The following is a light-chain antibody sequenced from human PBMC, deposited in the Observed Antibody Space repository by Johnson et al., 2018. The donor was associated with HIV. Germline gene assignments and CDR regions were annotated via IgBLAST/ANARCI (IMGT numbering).Light chain of an antibody. CDR3: GTWDSSLNV. V-gene: IGLV1-51*02. J-gene: IGLJ1*01. CDR2: ENN. Sequence: QSVLTQPPSVSAAPGQKVTISCSGSSSNIGNNYVSWYQQLPGTDPKLLIYENNKRPSGIPDRFSGSKSGTSATLGITGLQTGDEADYYCGTWDSSLNVFGTGTKVTVL. CDR1: SSNIGNNY.